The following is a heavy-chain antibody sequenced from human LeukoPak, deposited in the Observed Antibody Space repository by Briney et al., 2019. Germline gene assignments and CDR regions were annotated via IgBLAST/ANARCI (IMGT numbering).Heavy chain of an antibody. V-gene: IGHV4-34*01. CDR2: INHSGST. Sequence: SETLSLTGAVYGGSFSGYYWSWIRQHPGKGLECIGEINHSGSTNYNPSLKSRVTISVDTSKNQFSLKLSSVTAADTAVYYCARHVVEDIVVVVAAGWFDPWGQGTLVTVSS. CDR3: ARHVVEDIVVVVAAGWFDP. D-gene: IGHD2-15*01. J-gene: IGHJ5*02. CDR1: GGSFSGYY.